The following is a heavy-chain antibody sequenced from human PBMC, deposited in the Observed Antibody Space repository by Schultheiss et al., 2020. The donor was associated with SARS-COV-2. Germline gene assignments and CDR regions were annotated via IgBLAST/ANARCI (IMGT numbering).Heavy chain of an antibody. Sequence: GGSLRLSCAASGFTFSSYGMHWVRQAPGKGLEWVAVIWYDGSNKYYADSVKGRFTISRDNSKNTLYLQMNSLRAEDTAVYYCARFSIAVAADNWFDPWGQGTLVTVSS. V-gene: IGHV3-33*08. CDR3: ARFSIAVAADNWFDP. CDR1: GFTFSSYG. CDR2: IWYDGSNK. D-gene: IGHD6-19*01. J-gene: IGHJ5*02.